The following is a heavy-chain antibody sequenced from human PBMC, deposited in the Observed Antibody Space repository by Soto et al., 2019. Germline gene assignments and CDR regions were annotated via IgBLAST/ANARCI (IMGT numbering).Heavy chain of an antibody. D-gene: IGHD6-13*01. Sequence: XGSLSLSFVGSGFAFSFYAMTWVGQAPGKGLEWVSGIGGTGARTHYADSVKARFTISRDNSKNTLYLQMNSLRAEDTAVYYCTSNYSINWYAGKWGQGTLVTVSS. CDR3: TSNYSINWYAGK. J-gene: IGHJ4*02. CDR2: IGGTGART. V-gene: IGHV3-23*01. CDR1: GFAFSFYA.